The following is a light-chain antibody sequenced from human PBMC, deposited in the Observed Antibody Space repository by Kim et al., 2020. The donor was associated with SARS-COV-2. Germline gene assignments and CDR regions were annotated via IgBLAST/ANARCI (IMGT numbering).Light chain of an antibody. V-gene: IGKV1-39*01. CDR2: ETS. Sequence: DIQMTQSPSSLSASVGDRVTITCRSSQKISGYLNWYQQKLGKAPKLLMSETSSLQSGVPSRFSGSRSGTEFTLTINSLYPEDFATYFCQQSYTMPFTFGPGTKVDIK. CDR3: QQSYTMPFT. CDR1: QKISGY. J-gene: IGKJ3*01.